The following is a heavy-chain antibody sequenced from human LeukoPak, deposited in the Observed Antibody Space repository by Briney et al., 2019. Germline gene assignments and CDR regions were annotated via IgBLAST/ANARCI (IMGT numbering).Heavy chain of an antibody. CDR3: ARDSWYYYDSSGYYDGAFDI. CDR1: GGTFSSYA. Sequence: SVKVSCKASGGTFSSYAISWVRQAPGQGLEWMGRITPILGTANYAQKFQGRVTITTDESTSTAYMELSSLRSEDTAVYYCARDSWYYYDSSGYYDGAFDIWGQGTMVTVSS. J-gene: IGHJ3*02. V-gene: IGHV1-69*05. CDR2: ITPILGTA. D-gene: IGHD3-22*01.